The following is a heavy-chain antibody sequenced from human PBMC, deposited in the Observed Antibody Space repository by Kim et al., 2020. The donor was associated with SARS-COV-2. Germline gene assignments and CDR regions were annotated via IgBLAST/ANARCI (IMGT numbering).Heavy chain of an antibody. V-gene: IGHV1-69*13. CDR1: GGTFSSYA. D-gene: IGHD1-26*01. CDR3: ARSKIEVGATFGWFDP. J-gene: IGHJ5*02. Sequence: SVKVSCEASGGTFSSYAISWVRQAPGQGLEWMGGIIPIFGTANYAQKFQGRVTITADESTSTAYMELSSLRSEDTAVYYCARSKIEVGATFGWFDPWGQGTLVTVSS. CDR2: IIPIFGTA.